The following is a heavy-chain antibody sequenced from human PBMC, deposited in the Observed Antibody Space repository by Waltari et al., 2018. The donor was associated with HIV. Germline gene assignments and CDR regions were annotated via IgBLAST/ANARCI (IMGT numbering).Heavy chain of an antibody. J-gene: IGHJ5*02. CDR2: INSDGSNT. D-gene: IGHD2-2*01. CDR1: GFTFSSYW. CDR3: AKGIVVVPAATDNWFDP. V-gene: IGHV3-74*01. Sequence: EVQLVESGGGLVQPGGFLRLSCAASGFTFSSYWMHWVRQAPGQGLVWVSSINSDGSNTSYAASVKGRFTISRVNAKNTLYLQMNSLRAEDTAVYYCAKGIVVVPAATDNWFDPWGQGTLVTVSS.